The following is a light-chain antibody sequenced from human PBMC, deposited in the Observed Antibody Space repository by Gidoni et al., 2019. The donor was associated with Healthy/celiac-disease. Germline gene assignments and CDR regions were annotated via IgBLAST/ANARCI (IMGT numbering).Light chain of an antibody. CDR1: QSVSSN. V-gene: IGKV3-15*01. J-gene: IGKJ1*01. CDR2: GAS. CDR3: QQYNNWPPRGT. Sequence: EIVMTQSPATLSVSPGERATLSCRASQSVSSNLAWYQQKPGQAPRLLIYGASTRATGIPARFSGSASGTEFTLTISSLQSEDFAVYYCQQYNNWPPRGTFGQGTKVEIK.